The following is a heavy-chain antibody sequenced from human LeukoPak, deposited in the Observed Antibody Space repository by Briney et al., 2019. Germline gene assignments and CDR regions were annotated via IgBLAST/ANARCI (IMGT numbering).Heavy chain of an antibody. D-gene: IGHD6-13*01. Sequence: SETLSLTCSVSGDSISYFYWSWIRQAAGKGLEWIGRISGSGSTDYNASLKSRVTISVDTSKNQFSLKLSSVTAADTAVYYCARGKTAAGSTWFDSWGQGTLVTVSS. CDR2: ISGSGST. CDR1: GDSISYFY. CDR3: ARGKTAAGSTWFDS. V-gene: IGHV4-4*07. J-gene: IGHJ5*01.